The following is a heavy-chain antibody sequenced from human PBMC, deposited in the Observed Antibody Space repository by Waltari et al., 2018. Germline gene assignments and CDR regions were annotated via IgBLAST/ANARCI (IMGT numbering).Heavy chain of an antibody. J-gene: IGHJ6*03. Sequence: QVQLQESGPGLVKPSQTLSLTCTVSGDSISTGDYFWTWIRQPPGKGLEWIGYIYNSGSTNYKPSLTSRVSISVDTSKNQFSLKLTSVTAADTAVYYCGRDGKYYYGSGHYDYMDVWGKGTTVTISS. CDR3: GRDGKYYYGSGHYDYMDV. V-gene: IGHV4-30-4*08. CDR1: GDSISTGDYF. CDR2: IYNSGST. D-gene: IGHD3-10*01.